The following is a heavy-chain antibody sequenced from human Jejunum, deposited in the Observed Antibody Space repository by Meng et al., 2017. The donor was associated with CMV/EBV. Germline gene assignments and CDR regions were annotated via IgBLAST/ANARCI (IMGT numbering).Heavy chain of an antibody. Sequence: QVQLVQAGADVKKPXXXXXAXWRSSGDSFNNYAMSWVRQAPGQGLVWMGGISAIFKTPSYAQRFQGRLTISADGATGTTYMELSSLTSEDTAVYFCARGFSNGWLPFDYWGQGTLVTVSS. CDR3: ARGFSNGWLPFDY. V-gene: IGHV1-69*12. J-gene: IGHJ4*02. CDR2: ISAIFKTP. D-gene: IGHD6-19*01. CDR1: GDSFNNYA.